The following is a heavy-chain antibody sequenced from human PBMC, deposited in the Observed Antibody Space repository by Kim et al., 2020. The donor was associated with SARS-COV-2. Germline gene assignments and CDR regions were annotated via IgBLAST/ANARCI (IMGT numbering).Heavy chain of an antibody. Sequence: GESLKISCKGSGYSFTSYWISWVRQMPGKGLEWMGRIDPSDSYTNYSPSFQGHVTISADKSISTAYLQWSSLKASDTAMYYCARHQGNYDFWSGYPPLDYWGQGTLVTVSS. CDR3: ARHQGNYDFWSGYPPLDY. CDR2: IDPSDSYT. CDR1: GYSFTSYW. V-gene: IGHV5-10-1*01. D-gene: IGHD3-3*01. J-gene: IGHJ4*02.